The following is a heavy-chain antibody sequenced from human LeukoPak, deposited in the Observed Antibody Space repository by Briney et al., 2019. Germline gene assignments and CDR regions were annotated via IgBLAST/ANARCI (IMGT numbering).Heavy chain of an antibody. CDR1: GGSISSGSYY. Sequence: SETLSLTCTVSGGSISSGSYYWSWIRQHPGKGLEWIGSVYFSGSTNYNPSLKSRATISVDTSKNRFSLELSSVTAADTAVYYCARLRDTGAAAGYFDYWGQGTLVTVSS. J-gene: IGHJ4*02. CDR3: ARLRDTGAAAGYFDY. V-gene: IGHV4-39*07. CDR2: VYFSGST. D-gene: IGHD6-13*01.